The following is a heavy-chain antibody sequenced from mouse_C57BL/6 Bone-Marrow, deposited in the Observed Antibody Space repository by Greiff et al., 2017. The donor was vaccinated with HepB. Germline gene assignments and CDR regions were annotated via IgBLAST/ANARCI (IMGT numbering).Heavy chain of an antibody. Sequence: QVQLQQPGAELVKPGASVKMSCKASGYTFTSYWITWVKQRPGQGLEWIGDIYPGSGSPNYNEKFKSKATLTVDTSSSTAYMQRSSLTSEDSAVYYCARRLTAFDYWGQGTTLTVSS. J-gene: IGHJ2*01. D-gene: IGHD3-2*02. CDR1: GYTFTSYW. CDR3: ARRLTAFDY. CDR2: IYPGSGSP. V-gene: IGHV1-55*01.